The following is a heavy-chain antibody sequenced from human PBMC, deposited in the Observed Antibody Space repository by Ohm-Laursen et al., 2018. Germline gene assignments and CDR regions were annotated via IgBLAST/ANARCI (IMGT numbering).Heavy chain of an antibody. CDR1: GFTFTSSA. CDR2: IVVGSGNT. D-gene: IGHD1-26*01. CDR3: AAVSSSSDAFDI. Sequence: SVKVSCKASGFTFTSSAMQWVRQARGQRLEWIGWIVVGSGNTNYAQKSQERVTITRDMSTSTAYMELSSLRSEDTAVYYCAAVSSSSDAFDIWGQGTMVTVSS. V-gene: IGHV1-58*02. J-gene: IGHJ3*02.